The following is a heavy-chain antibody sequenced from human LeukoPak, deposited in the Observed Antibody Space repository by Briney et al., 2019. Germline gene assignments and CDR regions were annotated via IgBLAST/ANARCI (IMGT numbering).Heavy chain of an antibody. CDR1: GFTFSSYE. J-gene: IGHJ4*02. Sequence: GGSLRLSRAASGFTFSSYEMNWVRQAPGKGLEWVSAISGSGGSTYYADSVKGRFTISRDNSKNTLYLQMNSLIAADTAVYYCAKSGYNRFDYWGQGTRVTVSS. D-gene: IGHD5-24*01. CDR3: AKSGYNRFDY. CDR2: ISGSGGST. V-gene: IGHV3-23*01.